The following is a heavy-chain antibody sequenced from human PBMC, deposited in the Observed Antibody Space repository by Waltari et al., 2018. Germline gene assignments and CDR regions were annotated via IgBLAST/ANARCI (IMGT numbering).Heavy chain of an antibody. J-gene: IGHJ6*03. CDR1: GGSITSIAYY. Sequence: QLQLQESGPGLLKPSETLSLTCSVSGGSITSIAYYWGWIRQPPGKGLEWIGSIYYSGSVYYNPSVKNRVTISVDTTKNQFSLRLYSVTAADTAVYYCARLVGSYYFHMDVWGKGTTVVISS. CDR2: IYYSGSV. D-gene: IGHD2-8*02. CDR3: ARLVGSYYFHMDV. V-gene: IGHV4-39*07.